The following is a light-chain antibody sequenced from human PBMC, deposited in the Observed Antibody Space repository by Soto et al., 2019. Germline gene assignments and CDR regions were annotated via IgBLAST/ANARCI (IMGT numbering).Light chain of an antibody. CDR1: STNIGSKT. CDR3: AAWYAGLYGWV. V-gene: IGLV1-44*01. Sequence: QSVLTQPPSASGTPGQRVTISCSGTSTNIGSKTVNWYQQLPGTAPKILIYSNNQRRSGVPDRFSGAKSGTSASLAISGLQSEDDADYYCAAWYAGLYGWVFGGGTKLTVL. CDR2: SNN. J-gene: IGLJ3*02.